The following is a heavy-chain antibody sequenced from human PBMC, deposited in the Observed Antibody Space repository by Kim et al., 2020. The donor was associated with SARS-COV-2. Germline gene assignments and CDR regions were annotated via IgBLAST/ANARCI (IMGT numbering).Heavy chain of an antibody. CDR3: AVFYLTKIAAAGKSGMDV. Sequence: ASVKVSCKASGYTFTGYYMHWVRQAPGQGLEWMGWINPNSGGTNYAQKFQGRVTMTRDTSISTAYMELSRLRSDDTAVYYCAVFYLTKIAAAGKSGMDVWGQGTTVTVSS. CDR2: INPNSGGT. D-gene: IGHD6-13*01. CDR1: GYTFTGYY. V-gene: IGHV1-2*02. J-gene: IGHJ6*02.